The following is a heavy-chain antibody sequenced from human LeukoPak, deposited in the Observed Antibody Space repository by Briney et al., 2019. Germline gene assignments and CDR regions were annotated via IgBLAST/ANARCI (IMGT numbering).Heavy chain of an antibody. J-gene: IGHJ4*02. Sequence: AGSLRLSCAASGFTFDAFGMTWVHQAPGKGLEWVSAIRGDAGSTGYADSVKGQFTISRDNAKNSLYLQMNSLRVEDTALYYCARVWAWGSGNYFDNWGQGTLVTVSS. D-gene: IGHD7-27*01. CDR2: IRGDAGST. CDR3: ARVWAWGSGNYFDN. V-gene: IGHV3-20*04. CDR1: GFTFDAFG.